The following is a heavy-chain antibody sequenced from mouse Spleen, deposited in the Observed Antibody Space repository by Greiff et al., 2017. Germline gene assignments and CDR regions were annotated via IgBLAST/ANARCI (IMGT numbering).Heavy chain of an antibody. CDR3: ARFYYYGSSDYAMDY. Sequence: EVKLMESGGGLVKPGGSLKLSCAASGFTFSSYAMSWVRQSPEKRLEWVAEISSGGSYTYYPDTVTGRFTISRDNAKNTLYLEMSSLRSEDTAMYYCARFYYYGSSDYAMDYWGQGTSVTVSS. J-gene: IGHJ4*01. V-gene: IGHV5-9-4*01. CDR2: ISSGGSYT. D-gene: IGHD1-1*01. CDR1: GFTFSSYA.